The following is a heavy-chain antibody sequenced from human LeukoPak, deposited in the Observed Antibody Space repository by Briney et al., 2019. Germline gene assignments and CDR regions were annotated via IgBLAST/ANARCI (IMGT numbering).Heavy chain of an antibody. CDR1: GGSFSGYY. CDR3: ARGTITKLKT. CDR2: INHGGTS. D-gene: IGHD1-14*01. V-gene: IGHV4-34*01. J-gene: IGHJ5*02. Sequence: SETLSLTCAVYGGSFSGYYCSWIRQPPGKGLEWIGEINHGGTSNYNPSFQSRATISLDTSKNHFSLKLNSVTAADTAVYYCARGTITKLKTWGQGALVTVSS.